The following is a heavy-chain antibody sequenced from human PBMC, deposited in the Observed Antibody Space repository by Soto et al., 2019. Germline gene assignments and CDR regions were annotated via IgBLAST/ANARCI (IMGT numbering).Heavy chain of an antibody. CDR3: ARAQGLGDRTPGNLAY. D-gene: IGHD4-17*01. CDR1: GGTFSSYA. CDR2: IIPIFGTA. Sequence: QVQLVQSGAEVKTPGSSVKVSCKASGGTFSSYAISWVRQAPGQGLEWMGGIIPIFGTANYAQKFQGRVTITADESTSTGYMELSSLISEDTAVYYCARAQGLGDRTPGNLAYWGQGTLVTVSS. V-gene: IGHV1-69*01. J-gene: IGHJ4*02.